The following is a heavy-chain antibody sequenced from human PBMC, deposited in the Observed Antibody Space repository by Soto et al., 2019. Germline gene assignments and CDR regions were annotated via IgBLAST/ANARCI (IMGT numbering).Heavy chain of an antibody. V-gene: IGHV3-23*01. D-gene: IGHD3-3*01. CDR3: AKATRTPGGYDFWSGYYTFDY. CDR1: GFTFSSYA. CDR2: ISGSGGST. J-gene: IGHJ4*02. Sequence: GGSLRLSCAASGFTFSSYAMSWVRQAPGKGLEWVSAISGSGGSTYYADSVKGRFTISRDNSKNTLYLQMNSLRAEDTAVYYCAKATRTPGGYDFWSGYYTFDYWGQGTLVTVSS.